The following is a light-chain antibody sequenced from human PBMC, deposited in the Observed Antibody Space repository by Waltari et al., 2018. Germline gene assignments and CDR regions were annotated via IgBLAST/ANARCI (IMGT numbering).Light chain of an antibody. CDR1: SSNIGAGFA. Sequence: QSVLTQPPSVSGAPGQRVTISCTGSSSNIGAGFAVQWYQQLPGTAPKPPIYGNNNRPSGVPDRFSGSKSGTSASLAITGLQAEDEADYYCQSYGSDWVFGGGTKLTVL. J-gene: IGLJ3*02. CDR3: QSYGSDWV. V-gene: IGLV1-40*01. CDR2: GNN.